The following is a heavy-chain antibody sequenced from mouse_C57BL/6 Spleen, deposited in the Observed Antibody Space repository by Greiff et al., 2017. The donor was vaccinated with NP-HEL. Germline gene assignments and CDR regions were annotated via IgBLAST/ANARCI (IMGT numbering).Heavy chain of an antibody. V-gene: IGHV1-64*01. CDR2: IHPNSGST. CDR3: AHGNYDYYAMDY. D-gene: IGHD2-1*01. J-gene: IGHJ4*01. CDR1: GYTFTSYW. Sequence: VQLQQPGAELVKPGASVKLSCKASGYTFTSYWMHWVKQRPGQGLEWIGMIHPNSGSTNYNEKFKSKATLTVDKSSSTAYMQLSSLTSEDSAVYYCAHGNYDYYAMDYWGQGTSVTVSS.